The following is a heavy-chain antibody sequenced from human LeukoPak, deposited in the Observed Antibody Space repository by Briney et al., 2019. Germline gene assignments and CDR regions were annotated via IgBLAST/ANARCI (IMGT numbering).Heavy chain of an antibody. CDR3: ARGGYRGIAARPIGAFDI. V-gene: IGHV1-2*02. Sequence: ASVKVSCKASGYTFTGYYMHWVRQAPGQGLEWMGWINPNSGGTNYAQKFQGRVTMTRDMSISTAYMELSRLRSDDTAVYYCARGGYRGIAARPIGAFDIWGQGTMATVSS. J-gene: IGHJ3*02. CDR2: INPNSGGT. CDR1: GYTFTGYY. D-gene: IGHD6-6*01.